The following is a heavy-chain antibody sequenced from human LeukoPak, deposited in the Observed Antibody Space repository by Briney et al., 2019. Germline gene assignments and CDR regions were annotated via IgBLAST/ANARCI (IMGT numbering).Heavy chain of an antibody. V-gene: IGHV1-18*01. CDR3: ARVGNYGDNWFDP. J-gene: IGHJ5*02. D-gene: IGHD4-17*01. CDR1: GYTFTNYG. CDR2: ISAYNGDT. Sequence: GASVKVSCKASGYTFTNYGVSWVRQAPGQGLEWMGWISAYNGDTNYAQKLQGRVTMTTDTSTSTAYMELRSLRSDDTAMYYCARVGNYGDNWFDPWGQGTLVTVSS.